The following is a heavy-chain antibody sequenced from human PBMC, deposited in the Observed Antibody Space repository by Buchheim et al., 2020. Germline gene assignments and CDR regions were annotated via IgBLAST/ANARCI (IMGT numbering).Heavy chain of an antibody. D-gene: IGHD1-1*01. Sequence: QVQLVESGGGVVQPGTSLRLSCAASGFTFNNYARHWVRQAPGKGLEWVAVLSYDGTIKYYAESVKGRFSISRDNSKSTLDLQMNSLRIEDTAVYFCARDWGWNCEYWGQGTL. J-gene: IGHJ4*02. CDR1: GFTFNNYA. CDR3: ARDWGWNCEY. V-gene: IGHV3-30-3*01. CDR2: LSYDGTIK.